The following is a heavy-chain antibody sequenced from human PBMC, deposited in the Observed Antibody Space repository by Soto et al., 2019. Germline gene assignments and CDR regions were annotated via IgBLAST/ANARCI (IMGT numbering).Heavy chain of an antibody. Sequence: PLETLSLTCTVSGGSISAISYCWGWIRQPPGKGLQWIGCMFYSGATYYNPSLKNRVTLSVDTSNNEFSLKLVSVTAPDTAVYHCATHKSGSDCLDPWGQGTPVTVSS. J-gene: IGHJ5*02. CDR2: MFYSGAT. CDR3: ATHKSGSDCLDP. V-gene: IGHV4-39*01. D-gene: IGHD2-21*02. CDR1: GGSISAISYC.